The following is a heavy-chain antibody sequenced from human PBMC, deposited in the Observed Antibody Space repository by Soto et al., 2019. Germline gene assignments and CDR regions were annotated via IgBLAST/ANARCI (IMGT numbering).Heavy chain of an antibody. J-gene: IGHJ6*02. D-gene: IGHD2-21*02. CDR1: GFTFSSYG. CDR3: AKDWDIVVVTAIRYGMDV. Sequence: QVQLVESGGGVVQPGRSLRLSCAASGFTFSSYGMHWVRQAPGKGLEWVAVISYDGSNKYYADSVKGRFTISRDNCKNTMYLQMNSLRAEDTAVYYCAKDWDIVVVTAIRYGMDVWGQGTTVTVSS. V-gene: IGHV3-30*18. CDR2: ISYDGSNK.